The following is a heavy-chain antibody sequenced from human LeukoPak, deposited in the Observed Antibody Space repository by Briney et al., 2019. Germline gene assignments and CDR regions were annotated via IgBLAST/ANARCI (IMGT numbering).Heavy chain of an antibody. V-gene: IGHV5-51*01. CDR2: IYPGDSDT. Sequence: GESLKISCKTSGYSFSTYWIGWVRQRPGRGLEWMGIIYPGDSDTRYSPSFQGQVTMSIDKSVSTAYLQWGSLKASDIAMYYCARSPYGGKGGGDAFHIWGQGTMVTVSS. CDR3: ARSPYGGKGGGDAFHI. CDR1: GYSFSTYW. J-gene: IGHJ3*02. D-gene: IGHD4-23*01.